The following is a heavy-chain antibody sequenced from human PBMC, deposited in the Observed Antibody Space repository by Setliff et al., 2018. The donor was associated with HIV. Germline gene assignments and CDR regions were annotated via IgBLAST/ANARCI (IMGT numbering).Heavy chain of an antibody. CDR1: GYTFTTYS. CDR3: ARERVDTAFTYPASDAFDI. CDR2: INVGNGDT. Sequence: ASVKVSCKASGYTFTTYSLHWVRQAPGQSLEWMGWINVGNGDTKYSQALQGRITITRDTSANTAYMELSSLRSDDTAVYYCARERVDTAFTYPASDAFDIWGQGTMVTVSS. D-gene: IGHD5-18*01. V-gene: IGHV1-3*01. J-gene: IGHJ3*02.